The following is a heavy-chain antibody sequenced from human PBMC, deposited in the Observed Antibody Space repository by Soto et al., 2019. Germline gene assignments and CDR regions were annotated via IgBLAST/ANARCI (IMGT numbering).Heavy chain of an antibody. CDR1: GYTFTTYG. Sequence: QVQLVQSGAEVKKPGASVKVSCKASGYTFTTYGITWVRQAPGQGLEWMGWISAYSGNTNYAQKLQGRLTVTTDTSTNTAYMDLRSLRSDDTAVYYCARVVKAGDYGDYGRCYFDYWGHGTLVTVSS. J-gene: IGHJ4*01. D-gene: IGHD4-17*01. V-gene: IGHV1-18*04. CDR3: ARVVKAGDYGDYGRCYFDY. CDR2: ISAYSGNT.